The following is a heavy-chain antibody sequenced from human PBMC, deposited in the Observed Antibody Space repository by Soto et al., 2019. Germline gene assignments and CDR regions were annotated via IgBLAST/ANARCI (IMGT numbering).Heavy chain of an antibody. CDR2: IYWDDDK. Sequence: QITLKESGPTLMKPTETLTLTCTVSGLSVSDSGVGVGWIRQPPGKALEWLAIIYWDDDKRYSPSLKSRLTITKDTSKNQVVLTLTNMDPVDTATYFCAHSPDYGDYGPFDYWGQGTLVIVSS. V-gene: IGHV2-5*02. D-gene: IGHD4-17*01. J-gene: IGHJ4*02. CDR3: AHSPDYGDYGPFDY. CDR1: GLSVSDSGVG.